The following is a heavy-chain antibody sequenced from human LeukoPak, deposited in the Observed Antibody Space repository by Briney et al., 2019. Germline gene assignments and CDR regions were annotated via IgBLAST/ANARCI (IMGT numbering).Heavy chain of an antibody. CDR1: GYTFTGYY. V-gene: IGHV1-2*02. J-gene: IGHJ4*02. Sequence: GASVNVSCKASGYTFTGYYMHWVRQAPGQGLEWMGWINPNSGGTNYAQKFQGRVTMTRDTSISTAYMELSRLRPDDTAVYYCARPYCSGGSCYDGVAVDYWGQGTLVTVSS. CDR3: ARPYCSGGSCYDGVAVDY. D-gene: IGHD2-15*01. CDR2: INPNSGGT.